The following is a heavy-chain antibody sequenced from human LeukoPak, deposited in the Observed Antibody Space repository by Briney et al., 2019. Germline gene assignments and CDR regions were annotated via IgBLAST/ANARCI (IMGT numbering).Heavy chain of an antibody. CDR1: GFSVSSNH. V-gene: IGHV3-66*01. J-gene: IGHJ4*02. CDR3: ARGIAAVGIVGVFDW. CDR2: IYSSGNT. Sequence: GGSLRLSCAASGFSVSSNHMSWVRQAPGKGLEWVSVIYSSGNTHYADSVKGRFNISRDNSKNTLYLQMNSLRAEDTAVYYCARGIAAVGIVGVFDWWGRGTLVSVSS. D-gene: IGHD6-13*01.